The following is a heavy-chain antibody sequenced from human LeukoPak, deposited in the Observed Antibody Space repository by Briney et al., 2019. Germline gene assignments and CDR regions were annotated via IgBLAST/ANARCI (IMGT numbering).Heavy chain of an antibody. V-gene: IGHV3-53*01. Sequence: PGGSLRLSCAASGFTVSSNYMSWVRQAPGKGLELVSVIYSGGSTYYADSVKGRFIISRDHSKNTLYLQMNSLRAEDTAVYYCARITYGDFVYYYYMDVWGKGTTVTVSS. CDR1: GFTVSSNY. J-gene: IGHJ6*03. CDR2: IYSGGST. D-gene: IGHD4-17*01. CDR3: ARITYGDFVYYYYMDV.